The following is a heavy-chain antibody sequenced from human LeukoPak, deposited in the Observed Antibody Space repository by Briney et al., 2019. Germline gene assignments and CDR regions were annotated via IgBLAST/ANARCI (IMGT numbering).Heavy chain of an antibody. J-gene: IGHJ3*02. CDR1: GYTFTGYF. V-gene: IGHV1-2*06. Sequence: GASVRVSCKASGYTFTGYFMNWVRQAPGQGLEWMGRINPNNGGTNYAQNFQVRVTMTRDTSISTAYMELSSLRSEDTAVYYCARVGDGLNDAFDIWGQGTMATVSS. CDR3: ARVGDGLNDAFDI. D-gene: IGHD5-24*01. CDR2: INPNNGGT.